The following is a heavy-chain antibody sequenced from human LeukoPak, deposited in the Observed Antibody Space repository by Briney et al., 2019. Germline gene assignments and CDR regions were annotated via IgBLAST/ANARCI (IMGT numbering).Heavy chain of an antibody. Sequence: SETLSLTCTVSGYSVSSGYYWGWIRQPPGKGLEWIGSMYHSGDTYYNPSLKSRVTISVDTSKNQLSLKLSSVTAADTAVYYCARSKAHLSTSWYGTWFDPWGQGTLATVSS. D-gene: IGHD2-2*01. J-gene: IGHJ5*02. V-gene: IGHV4-38-2*02. CDR3: ARSKAHLSTSWYGTWFDP. CDR2: MYHSGDT. CDR1: GYSVSSGYY.